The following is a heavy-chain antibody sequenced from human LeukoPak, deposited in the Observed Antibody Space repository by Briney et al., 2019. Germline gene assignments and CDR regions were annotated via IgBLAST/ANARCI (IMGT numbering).Heavy chain of an antibody. J-gene: IGHJ4*02. CDR1: GFTFSTYG. Sequence: GGSLRLSCAASGFTFSTYGMSWVRQAPGKGLEWVSGISGSGGATYYADSVKGRFTISRDDPHNTLYLQMNSLRAEDTAVYFCARGGVDYYGSGTYYLMYYFDYWGQGALVTVSS. D-gene: IGHD3-10*01. CDR3: ARGGVDYYGSGTYYLMYYFDY. CDR2: ISGSGGAT. V-gene: IGHV3-23*01.